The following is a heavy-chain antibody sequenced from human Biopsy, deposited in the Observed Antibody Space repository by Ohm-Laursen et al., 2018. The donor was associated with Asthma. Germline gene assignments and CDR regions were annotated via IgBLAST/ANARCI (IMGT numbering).Heavy chain of an antibody. Sequence: SVTVSCKASGYTFNSAGITWVRQAPGQGLEWMGWVSVYNGNTKVAQKLQDRVTMITDTSTGTAYMELRSLRSDDTAVYFCARAVDYSHYYGIDVWGQGTTVTVS. CDR3: ARAVDYSHYYGIDV. CDR2: VSVYNGNT. V-gene: IGHV1-18*01. D-gene: IGHD3-10*01. CDR1: GYTFNSAG. J-gene: IGHJ6*02.